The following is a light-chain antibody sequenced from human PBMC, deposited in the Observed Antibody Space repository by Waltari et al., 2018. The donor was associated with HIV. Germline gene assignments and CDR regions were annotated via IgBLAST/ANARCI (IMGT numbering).Light chain of an antibody. CDR2: AAS. V-gene: IGKV1-39*01. CDR1: QSISTY. Sequence: DIPLTQSPSSLSASVGDRVTLTCRASQSISTYLNWYLQKPGKAPKLLIYAASSLLSGVPSRFSGSGSGTDFTLTISSLQPEDFATYYCQQSYSIPITFGQGTRLEIK. CDR3: QQSYSIPIT. J-gene: IGKJ5*01.